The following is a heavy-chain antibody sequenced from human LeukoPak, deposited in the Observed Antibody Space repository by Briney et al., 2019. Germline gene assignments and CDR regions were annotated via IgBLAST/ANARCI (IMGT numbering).Heavy chain of an antibody. D-gene: IGHD3-16*01. CDR2: INPHGGVT. V-gene: IGHV1-2*02. CDR3: ARERAPIALKIMIIFDS. CDR1: GYTFTDYY. J-gene: IGHJ5*01. Sequence: ASVRVSCKASGYTFTDYYIHWVRQAPGQGLEWMASINPHGGVTNSAQEFQGRVTVTRDASISTAYLELSGLRSDDTAVYYCARERAPIALKIMIIFDSWGQGTLITVSS.